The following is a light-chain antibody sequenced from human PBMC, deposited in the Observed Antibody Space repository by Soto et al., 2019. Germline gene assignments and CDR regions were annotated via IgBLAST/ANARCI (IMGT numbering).Light chain of an antibody. CDR3: QQYDTWHVWT. CDR2: GAS. J-gene: IGKJ1*01. Sequence: EMVMTQSPAILSVSPGEKATLSCRASQSVSSNLAWYQQKPGQAPRLLMYGASTRATAIPARFSGSGSGTEFTLNITSLQAEDIAVYYCQQYDTWHVWTFGQGTKVEI. CDR1: QSVSSN. V-gene: IGKV3-15*01.